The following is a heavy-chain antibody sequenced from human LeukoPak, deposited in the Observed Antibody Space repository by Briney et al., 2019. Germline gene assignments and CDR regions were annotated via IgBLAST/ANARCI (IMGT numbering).Heavy chain of an antibody. CDR1: GFTFSSYW. Sequence: GGSLRLSCAASGFTFSSYWMHWVRQPPGKALEWVSAISGSGGTTYYADSVKGRFTISRDNSQNTLYLQMNSLRAEDTAIYYCAKGPTIFGVVIKRDYYYGMDVWGQGTTVTVSS. CDR2: ISGSGGTT. CDR3: AKGPTIFGVVIKRDYYYGMDV. V-gene: IGHV3-23*01. D-gene: IGHD3-3*01. J-gene: IGHJ6*02.